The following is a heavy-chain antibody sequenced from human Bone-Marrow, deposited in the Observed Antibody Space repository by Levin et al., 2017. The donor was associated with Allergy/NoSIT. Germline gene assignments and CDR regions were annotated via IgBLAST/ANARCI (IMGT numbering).Heavy chain of an antibody. CDR1: GFTFSSCS. D-gene: IGHD2-2*01. V-gene: IGHV3-48*01. Sequence: PGESLKISCAASGFTFSSCSMHWVRQAPGKGLEWISYISRSSSTVFYGDSVRGRFIVSRDNADNLLYLQMDSLRGEDTATYYCAASDTSWFYFDHWGQGTLVTVSS. CDR2: ISRSSSTV. J-gene: IGHJ4*02. CDR3: AASDTSWFYFDH.